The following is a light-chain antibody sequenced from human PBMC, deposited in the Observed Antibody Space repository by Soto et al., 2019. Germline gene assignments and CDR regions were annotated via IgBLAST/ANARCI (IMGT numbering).Light chain of an antibody. Sequence: DIQMTQSPSSLPASVGDRVTITCRATQGISNYLAWYQQKPGKVPKLLIYGASTLQSGVPSRFSGSGSGTDFTLTISSLQPEDVATYYCQRYNSAPQLTFGGGTKVDIK. V-gene: IGKV1-27*01. CDR1: QGISNY. CDR2: GAS. CDR3: QRYNSAPQLT. J-gene: IGKJ4*01.